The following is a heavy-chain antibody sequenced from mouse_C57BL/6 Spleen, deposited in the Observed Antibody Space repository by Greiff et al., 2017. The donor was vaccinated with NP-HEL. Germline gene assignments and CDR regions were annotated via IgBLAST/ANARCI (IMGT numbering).Heavy chain of an antibody. V-gene: IGHV5-17*01. J-gene: IGHJ4*01. CDR2: ISSGSSTI. CDR1: GFTFSDYG. CDR3: ARPNRAMDY. Sequence: EVNLVESGGGLVKPGGSLKLSCAASGFTFSDYGMHWVRQAPEKGLEWVAYISSGSSTIYYADTLKGRFTISRDNAKNTLFLQMTSLRSEDTAMYYCARPNRAMDYWGQGTSVTVSS. D-gene: IGHD2-14*01.